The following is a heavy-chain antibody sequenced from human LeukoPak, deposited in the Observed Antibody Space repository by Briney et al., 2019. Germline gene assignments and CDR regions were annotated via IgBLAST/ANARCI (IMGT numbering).Heavy chain of an antibody. CDR1: GFTFSSYG. CDR3: AKGIRRGYSYGPGTDAFDI. Sequence: PGGSLRLSCAASGFTFSSYGMHWVRQAPGKGLEWVAFIWYDGSNKYYADSVKGRFTISRDNSKNTLYLQINSLRAEDTAVYYCAKGIRRGYSYGPGTDAFDIWGQGTMVTVSS. J-gene: IGHJ3*02. CDR2: IWYDGSNK. D-gene: IGHD5-18*01. V-gene: IGHV3-30*02.